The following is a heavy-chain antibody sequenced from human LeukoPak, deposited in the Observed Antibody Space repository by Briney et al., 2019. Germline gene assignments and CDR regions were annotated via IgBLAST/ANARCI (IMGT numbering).Heavy chain of an antibody. CDR1: GGTFSSYA. Sequence: SVKVSCKASGGTFSSYAISWVRQAAGQGLEWMGRIIPIFGTANYAQKFQGRVTITTDESTSTAYMELSSLRSEDTAVYYCARDQVDGYNFDYWGQGTLVTVSS. J-gene: IGHJ4*02. D-gene: IGHD5-24*01. CDR3: ARDQVDGYNFDY. CDR2: IIPIFGTA. V-gene: IGHV1-69*05.